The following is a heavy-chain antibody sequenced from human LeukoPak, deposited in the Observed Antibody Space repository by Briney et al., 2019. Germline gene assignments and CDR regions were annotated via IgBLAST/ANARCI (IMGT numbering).Heavy chain of an antibody. CDR3: ARGSGYDFWSGYYDY. V-gene: IGHV3-11*01. Sequence: GGSLRLSCAASGFTFRNVWMSWVRQAPGKGLEWVSYISSSGSTIYYADSVKGRFTISRDNAKNSLYLQMNSLRAEDTAVYYCARGSGYDFWSGYYDYWGQGTLVTVSS. CDR2: ISSSGSTI. D-gene: IGHD3-3*01. J-gene: IGHJ4*02. CDR1: GFTFRNVW.